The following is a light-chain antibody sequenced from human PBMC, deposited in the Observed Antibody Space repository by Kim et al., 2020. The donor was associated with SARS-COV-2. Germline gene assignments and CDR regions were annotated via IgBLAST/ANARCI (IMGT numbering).Light chain of an antibody. V-gene: IGLV3-21*04. CDR2: YDS. CDR3: QVWDSSSDHRV. CDR1: DIGSKS. J-gene: IGLJ3*02. Sequence: TGKTARVTCGGNDIGSKSVHWYQQKPGQAPVLVIYYDSDRPSGIPERFSGSNSGNTATLTISRVEAGDEADYYCQVWDSSSDHRVFGGGTQLTVL.